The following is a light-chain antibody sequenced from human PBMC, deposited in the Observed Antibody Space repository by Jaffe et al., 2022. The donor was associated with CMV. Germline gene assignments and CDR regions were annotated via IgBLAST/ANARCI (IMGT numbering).Light chain of an antibody. Sequence: SSELTQDPAVSVALGQTVRITCQGDNLRNYYASWYQQKPGQAPVLVIYHKNNRPSGIPDRFSGSSSGNTASLTITGAQAEDEADYYCYSRDSSGDHVIFGGGTKLTVL. J-gene: IGLJ2*01. CDR1: NLRNYY. CDR3: YSRDSSGDHVI. V-gene: IGLV3-19*01. CDR2: HKN.